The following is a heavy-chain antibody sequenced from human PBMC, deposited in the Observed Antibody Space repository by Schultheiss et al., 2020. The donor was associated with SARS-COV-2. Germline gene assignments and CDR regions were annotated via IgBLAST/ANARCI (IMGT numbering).Heavy chain of an antibody. Sequence: GESLKISCAASGFTFSSYEMNWVRQAPGKGLEWVGRIKSKTDGGTTDYAAPVKGRFTISRDDSKNTLYLQMNSLKTEDTAVYYCARAQQLGFDYWGQGTLVTVSS. V-gene: IGHV3-15*01. J-gene: IGHJ4*02. CDR3: ARAQQLGFDY. D-gene: IGHD6-13*01. CDR1: GFTFSSYE. CDR2: IKSKTDGGTT.